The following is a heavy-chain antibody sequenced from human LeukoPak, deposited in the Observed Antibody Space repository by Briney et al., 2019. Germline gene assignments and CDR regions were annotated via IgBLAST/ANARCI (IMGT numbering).Heavy chain of an antibody. CDR2: VRGSGTDT. Sequence: GGSLRLSCAASGFTFSTYAMSWVRRAPGKGLEWVSAVRGSGTDTYYADSVKGRFTISRDNSKNTLYLQMNSLRAEDTAIYYCAKTSRANSAYDSPFDYWGQGALVTVSS. V-gene: IGHV3-23*01. J-gene: IGHJ4*02. CDR3: AKTSRANSAYDSPFDY. CDR1: GFTFSTYA. D-gene: IGHD5-12*01.